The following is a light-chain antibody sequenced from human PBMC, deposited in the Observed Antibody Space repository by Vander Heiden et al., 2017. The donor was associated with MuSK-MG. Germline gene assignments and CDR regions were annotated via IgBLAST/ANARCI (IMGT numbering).Light chain of an antibody. J-gene: IGLJ2*01. CDR1: TSNIGSNV. V-gene: IGLV1-44*01. CDR2: ANT. CDR3: AAWDDSLNALV. Sequence: QSVLTQPPSASGTPGQRVTISCSGSTSNIGSNVVNCYPQLPGPAPKLLIYANTHRPSGVPDRFSGSKSGTSASLAISGLQAEDEADYYCAAWDDSLNALVFGGGTKVTVL.